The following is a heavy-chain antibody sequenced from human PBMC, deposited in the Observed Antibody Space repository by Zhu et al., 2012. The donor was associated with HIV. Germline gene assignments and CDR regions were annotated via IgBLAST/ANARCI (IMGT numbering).Heavy chain of an antibody. CDR2: IYYSGST. Sequence: QVQLQESGPGLVKPSETLSLTCSVSGDSMNNHFWSWIRQPPGKGLEWIGYIYYSGSTNYNPSFKSRLTISVDTSRNLFSLKLTSVTAADTAVYYCARDRRGFGDRYYFDSWGQGPWSASPQ. J-gene: IGHJ4*02. CDR3: ARDRRGFGDRYYFDS. V-gene: IGHV4-59*11. CDR1: GDSMNNHF. D-gene: IGHD2-15*01.